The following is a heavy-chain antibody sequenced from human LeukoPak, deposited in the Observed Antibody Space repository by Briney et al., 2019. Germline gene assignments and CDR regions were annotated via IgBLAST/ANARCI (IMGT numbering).Heavy chain of an antibody. V-gene: IGHV3-23*01. CDR3: AKDHFTYYDFWSGYYGPFDY. CDR2: ISGSGGST. D-gene: IGHD3-3*01. CDR1: GFTFSSYA. J-gene: IGHJ4*02. Sequence: GGSLRLSCAASGFTFSSYAMSRVRQAPGKGLEWVSAISGSGGSTYYADSVKGRFTISRDNSKNTLYLQMNSLRAEDTAVYYCAKDHFTYYDFWSGYYGPFDYWGQGTLVTVSS.